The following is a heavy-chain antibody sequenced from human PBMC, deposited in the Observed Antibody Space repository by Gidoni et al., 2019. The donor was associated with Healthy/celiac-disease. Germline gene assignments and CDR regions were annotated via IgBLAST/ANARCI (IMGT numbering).Heavy chain of an antibody. V-gene: IGHV3-23*01. J-gene: IGHJ3*02. Sequence: EVQLLESGGGLVQPGGSLRLSCAASGFTFSSYAMSWVRQAPGKGLEWVSAISGSGGSTYYADSVKGRFTISRDNSKNTLYLQMNSLRAEDTAVYYCAKYQDYYDILTAKGAFDIWGQGTMVTVSS. CDR3: AKYQDYYDILTAKGAFDI. CDR1: GFTFSSYA. CDR2: ISGSGGST. D-gene: IGHD3-9*01.